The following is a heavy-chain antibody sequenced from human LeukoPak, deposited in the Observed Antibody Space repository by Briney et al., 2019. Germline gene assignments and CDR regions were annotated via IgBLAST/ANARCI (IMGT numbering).Heavy chain of an antibody. D-gene: IGHD3-22*01. CDR2: INHSGST. CDR1: GGSFSGYY. Sequence: PSETLSLTCAVYGGSFSGYYWSWIRQPPGKGLEWIGEINHSGSTNYNPSLKSRVTISVDTSKNQFSLKLSSVTAADTAVYYCAREGGSSGYYSYYYYYYMDVWGKGTTVTISS. CDR3: AREGGSSGYYSYYYYYYMDV. V-gene: IGHV4-34*01. J-gene: IGHJ6*03.